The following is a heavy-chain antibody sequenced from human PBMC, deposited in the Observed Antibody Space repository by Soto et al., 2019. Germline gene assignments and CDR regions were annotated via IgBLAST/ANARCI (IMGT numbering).Heavy chain of an antibody. CDR1: GGSIRNYY. Sequence: PSETLSLTCSVSGGSIRNYYWSWIRQPPGKGLEWIGYIFYSGTTNYNPSLKSRVTISVDTSKNQFSLNLSSVTAADTAVYYCARHREFRGNYYYYYGMDVWGQGTTVTVSS. CDR2: IFYSGTT. D-gene: IGHD2-21*01. CDR3: ARHREFRGNYYYYYGMDV. V-gene: IGHV4-59*08. J-gene: IGHJ6*02.